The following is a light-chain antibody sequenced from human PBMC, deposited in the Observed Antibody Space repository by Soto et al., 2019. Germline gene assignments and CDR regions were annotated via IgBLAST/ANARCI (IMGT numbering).Light chain of an antibody. J-gene: IGLJ1*01. CDR1: SDIGNYNL. CDR3: ASYAGSRTYV. Sequence: SVLTQPASVSESPGQSVTISCSGSDIGNYNLVSWYQHLPGRAPKLLIFEVTMRPSGISDRFSGSKSASTASLTISGLQAEDEGDYYCASYAGSRTYVFGSGTKVTVL. CDR2: EVT. V-gene: IGLV2-23*02.